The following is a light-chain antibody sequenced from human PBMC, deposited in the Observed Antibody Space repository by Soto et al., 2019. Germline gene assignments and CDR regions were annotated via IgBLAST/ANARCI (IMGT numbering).Light chain of an antibody. CDR1: SSDVGAYNY. V-gene: IGLV2-14*01. CDR2: DVS. CDR3: SSFTTSNSFV. Sequence: QSALTQPASVSGSPRQSITISCTGTSSDVGAYNYVSWFQQHPGKAPKLMIYDVSNRPSGVSSRFSGSKSANTASLTISGLQAEDEADYYCSSFTTSNSFVFGTGTKVTVL. J-gene: IGLJ1*01.